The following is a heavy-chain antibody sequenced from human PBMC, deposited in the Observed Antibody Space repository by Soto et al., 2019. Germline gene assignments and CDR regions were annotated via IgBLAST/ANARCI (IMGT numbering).Heavy chain of an antibody. CDR2: ISSSGSTI. CDR3: ARGGASVTTPFDY. D-gene: IGHD4-17*01. CDR1: GFAFSDPY. V-gene: IGHV3-11*01. J-gene: IGHJ4*02. Sequence: QVQLVESGGGLVKPGGSLRLSCAASGFAFSDPYMSWIRQAPGKGLEWISYISSSGSTIYYADSVKGRFTISRDNAKKSLYLQMDSLTAGDTAVYYCARGGASVTTPFDYWGQGTQVTVSS.